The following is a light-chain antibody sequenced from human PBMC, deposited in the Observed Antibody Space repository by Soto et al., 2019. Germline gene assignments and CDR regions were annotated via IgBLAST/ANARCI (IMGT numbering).Light chain of an antibody. Sequence: QSVLTQPASVSGSPGQSITISCTGTSSDVGSYNLVSWYQQHPGKAPKLMIYEGSKRPSGVSNRFSGSKSGNTASLTISGLRAEDEADYYCCSYAGSSTHVVFGGGTKVTV. J-gene: IGLJ2*01. CDR3: CSYAGSSTHVV. CDR2: EGS. CDR1: SSDVGSYNL. V-gene: IGLV2-23*01.